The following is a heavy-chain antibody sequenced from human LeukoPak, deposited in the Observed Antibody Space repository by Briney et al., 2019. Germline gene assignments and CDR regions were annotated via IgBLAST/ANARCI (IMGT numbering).Heavy chain of an antibody. CDR3: AKDSGSYYFSSFLDY. J-gene: IGHJ4*02. CDR1: GFTFSSYG. D-gene: IGHD1-26*01. Sequence: GGPLRLSCAASGFTFSSYGMHWVRQAPGKGLEWVAVISYDGSNKYYADSVKGRFTISRDNSKNTLYLQMNSLRAEDTAVYYCAKDSGSYYFSSFLDYWGQGTLVTVSS. CDR2: ISYDGSNK. V-gene: IGHV3-30*18.